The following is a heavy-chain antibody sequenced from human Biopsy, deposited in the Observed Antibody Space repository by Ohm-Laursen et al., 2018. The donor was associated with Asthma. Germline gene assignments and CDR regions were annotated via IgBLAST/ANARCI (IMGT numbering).Heavy chain of an antibody. CDR1: GDAMSTSGSY. Sequence: TLSLTCIVSGDAMSTSGSYWGWIRQSPGKGLEWIGSIYYSGRTYYNPSPESRVTISADTSKSHFSLKVTSVTAADTAVYYCARAVSSSSYWYFDLWGRGDLVTVSS. D-gene: IGHD6-6*01. CDR2: IYYSGRT. CDR3: ARAVSSSSYWYFDL. V-gene: IGHV4-39*02. J-gene: IGHJ2*01.